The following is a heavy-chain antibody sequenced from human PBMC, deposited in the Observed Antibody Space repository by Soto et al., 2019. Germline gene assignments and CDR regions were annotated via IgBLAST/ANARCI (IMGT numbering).Heavy chain of an antibody. D-gene: IGHD5-12*01. CDR1: EFTFSSYA. J-gene: IGHJ4*02. CDR2: ISGSGGST. Sequence: GGSRILSCAAAEFTFSSYATSWVRQAPGKGLEWVSAISGSGGSTYYADSVKGRFTISRDNSKNTLYLQMNSLRAEDTAVYYCAKVGGVATNDYWGQGTLVTVSS. V-gene: IGHV3-23*01. CDR3: AKVGGVATNDY.